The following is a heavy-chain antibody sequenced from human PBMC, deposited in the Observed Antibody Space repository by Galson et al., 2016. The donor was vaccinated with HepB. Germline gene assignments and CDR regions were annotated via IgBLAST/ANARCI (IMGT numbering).Heavy chain of an antibody. CDR1: GGSFNYYY. CDR2: INHSGTT. CDR3: ARGRAGTRGLTKKSTYFDN. V-gene: IGHV4-34*01. J-gene: IGHJ4*02. Sequence: SETLSPTCAAYGGSFNYYYWSWIRQPPGKGLEWIGEINHSGTTKYNPSLKSRFTIAIEPSKNQFSLKLTSVTAADAAVYYCARGRAGTRGLTKKSTYFDNWGQGTLVTVPS. D-gene: IGHD2-2*01.